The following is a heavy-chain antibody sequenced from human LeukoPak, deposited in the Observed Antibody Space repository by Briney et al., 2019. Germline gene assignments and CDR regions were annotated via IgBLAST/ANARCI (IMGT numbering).Heavy chain of an antibody. CDR2: ISSSGTTI. CDR1: EFKFIDYY. Sequence: GGSLRLSCAASEFKFIDYYMSWIRQAPGKGLEWVSYISSSGTTIYYADSVKGRFTISRDNANNSLYLQMNSLRAEDTAVYYCARVLQRGSWGQMNSYYYYMDVWGKGTTVTISS. J-gene: IGHJ6*03. V-gene: IGHV3-11*01. D-gene: IGHD2-15*01. CDR3: ARVLQRGSWGQMNSYYYYMDV.